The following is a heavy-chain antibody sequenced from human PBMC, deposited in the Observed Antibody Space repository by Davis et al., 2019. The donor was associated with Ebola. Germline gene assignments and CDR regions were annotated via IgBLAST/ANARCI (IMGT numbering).Heavy chain of an antibody. J-gene: IGHJ4*02. Sequence: GESLKISCAASGFTFSSYAMHWVRQAPGKGLEWVSAVSAGGESTYYADSVKGRFTISRDNSKNTVYLQVNSLRVEDTAVYYCAKWGTGYQGWGQGTLVTVSS. V-gene: IGHV3-23*01. D-gene: IGHD2-2*01. CDR1: GFTFSSYA. CDR2: VSAGGEST. CDR3: AKWGTGYQG.